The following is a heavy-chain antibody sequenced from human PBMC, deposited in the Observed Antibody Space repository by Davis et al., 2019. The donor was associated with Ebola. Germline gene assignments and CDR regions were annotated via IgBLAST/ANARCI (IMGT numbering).Heavy chain of an antibody. Sequence: PSETLSLTCTVSGGSISSYYWSWIRQPPGKGLEWIGYIYYSGSTNYNPSLKSRVTISVDTSKNQFSLKLSSVTAADTAVYYCASDLVGASAFDIWGQGTMVTVSS. V-gene: IGHV4-59*01. CDR1: GGSISSYY. J-gene: IGHJ3*02. CDR3: ASDLVGASAFDI. D-gene: IGHD1-26*01. CDR2: IYYSGST.